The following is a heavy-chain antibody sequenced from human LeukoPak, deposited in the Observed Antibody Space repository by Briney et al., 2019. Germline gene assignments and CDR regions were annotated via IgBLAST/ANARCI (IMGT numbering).Heavy chain of an antibody. Sequence: ASVKVSCKASGYTFTRYYMHWVRQAPGQGLEWMGWINPNSGGTNYAQKFQGRVTMPRDTSISTAYMELSRLRSDDTAVYYCARPGTYYYDSSGYPPYGFDPWGQGTLVTVSS. CDR1: GYTFTRYY. V-gene: IGHV1-2*02. J-gene: IGHJ5*02. CDR3: ARPGTYYYDSSGYPPYGFDP. CDR2: INPNSGGT. D-gene: IGHD3-22*01.